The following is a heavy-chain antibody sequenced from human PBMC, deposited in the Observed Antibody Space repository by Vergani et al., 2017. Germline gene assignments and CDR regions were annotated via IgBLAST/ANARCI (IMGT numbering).Heavy chain of an antibody. CDR1: GGSISSYY. CDR3: AREVAVAGRHFDY. D-gene: IGHD6-19*01. CDR2: IYYSGST. Sequence: QVQLQESGPGLVKPSETLSLTCTVSGGSISSYYWSWIRQPPGKGLEWIGDIYYSGSTNYNPSLKSRVTISVDTSKNQFSLKLSSVTAADTDVYYCAREVAVAGRHFDYWGQGTLVTVSS. J-gene: IGHJ4*02. V-gene: IGHV4-59*01.